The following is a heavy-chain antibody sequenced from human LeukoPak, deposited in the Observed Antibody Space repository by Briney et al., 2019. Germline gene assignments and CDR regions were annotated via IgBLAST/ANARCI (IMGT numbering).Heavy chain of an antibody. CDR1: GFTFSSYG. Sequence: GGSLRLSCAASGFTFSSYGMSWVRQAPGKGLEWVSAISGSGGSTYYADSVKGRFTISRDNSKNTLYLQMNSLRAEDTAVYYCAKALIAVAGTEYFQHWGQGTLVTVSS. CDR3: AKALIAVAGTEYFQH. J-gene: IGHJ1*01. V-gene: IGHV3-23*01. CDR2: ISGSGGST. D-gene: IGHD6-19*01.